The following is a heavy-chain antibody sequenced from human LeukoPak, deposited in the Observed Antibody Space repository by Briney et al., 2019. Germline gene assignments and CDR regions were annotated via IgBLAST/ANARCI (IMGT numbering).Heavy chain of an antibody. CDR1: GGSISSSNW. J-gene: IGHJ3*02. CDR2: IYHSGST. D-gene: IGHD3-16*01. Sequence: SETLSLTCAVSGGSISSSNWWSWVRQPPGKGLEWIGEIYHSGSTNYNPSLKSRVTISVDKSKNQFSLKLSSVTAADTAVYYCAIFGVDPPNRGDAFDIWGQGTMVTVSS. CDR3: AIFGVDPPNRGDAFDI. V-gene: IGHV4-4*02.